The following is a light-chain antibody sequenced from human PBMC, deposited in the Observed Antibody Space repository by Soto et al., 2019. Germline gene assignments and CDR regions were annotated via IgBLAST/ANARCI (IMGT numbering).Light chain of an antibody. CDR1: QSVSSSY. Sequence: EIVLAQSPGTLSLSPGERATLSCRASQSVSSSYLAWYQQQPGQAPRLLIYGASSRATGIPDRFSGSGSGTDFTLTISRLEPEDFAVYYCQQYNSSPTFGGGTKVEIK. CDR3: QQYNSSPT. CDR2: GAS. J-gene: IGKJ4*01. V-gene: IGKV3-20*01.